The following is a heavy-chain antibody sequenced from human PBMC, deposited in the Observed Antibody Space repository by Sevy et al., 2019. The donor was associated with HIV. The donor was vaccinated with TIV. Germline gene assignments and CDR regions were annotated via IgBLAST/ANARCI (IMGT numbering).Heavy chain of an antibody. J-gene: IGHJ4*02. CDR3: ARDTHDSSGWHDY. V-gene: IGHV3-30-3*01. CDR2: ISYDGSNK. Sequence: GESLKISCAASGFTFSSYAMHWVRQAPGKGLEWVAVISYDGSNKYYADSVKGRFTISRDNSKNTLYLQMNSLRAEDTAVYYCARDTHDSSGWHDYWCQGTLVTVSS. D-gene: IGHD3-22*01. CDR1: GFTFSSYA.